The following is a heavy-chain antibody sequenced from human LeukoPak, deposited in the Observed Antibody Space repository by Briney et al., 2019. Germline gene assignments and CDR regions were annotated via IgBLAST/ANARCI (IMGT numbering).Heavy chain of an antibody. CDR1: GFTFSNAW. V-gene: IGHV3-15*01. Sequence: GGSLRLSCAASGFTFSNAWMSWVRQAPGKGLEWVGRIKSKTDGGTTDYAAPVKGRFTISRDDSKNTLYLQMNSLKTEDTAVYYCTTSYGYCSSTSCYNFDYWGQGTLVTVSS. CDR2: IKSKTDGGTT. D-gene: IGHD2-2*03. J-gene: IGHJ4*02. CDR3: TTSYGYCSSTSCYNFDY.